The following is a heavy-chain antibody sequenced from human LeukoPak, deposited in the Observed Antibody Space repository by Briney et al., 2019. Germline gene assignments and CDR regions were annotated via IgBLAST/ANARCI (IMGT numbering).Heavy chain of an antibody. V-gene: IGHV3-7*01. CDR3: ASYAGYSRSPGKGY. Sequence: PGGSLRLSCAASEFTFSSYWMSWVRQAPGKGLEWVANIKQDGSEKYHVDSVKGRFTISRDNAKNSLYLQMNSLRAEDTAVYYCASYAGYSRSPGKGYWGQGTLVTVSS. CDR1: EFTFSSYW. J-gene: IGHJ4*02. CDR2: IKQDGSEK. D-gene: IGHD6-13*01.